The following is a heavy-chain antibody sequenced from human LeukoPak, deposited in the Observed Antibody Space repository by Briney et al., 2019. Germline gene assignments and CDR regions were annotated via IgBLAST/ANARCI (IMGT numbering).Heavy chain of an antibody. CDR3: ARGSGYCTNGVCSLYYFDY. J-gene: IGHJ4*02. CDR1: GGSISSYY. CDR2: IYTSGST. Sequence: SETLSLTCTVSGGSISSYYWSWIRQPAGKGLEWIGRIYTSGSTNYNPSLKSRVTISVDTSKNQFSLKLSSVTAADTAVYYCARGSGYCTNGVCSLYYFDYWGQGTLVTVSS. V-gene: IGHV4-4*07. D-gene: IGHD2-8*01.